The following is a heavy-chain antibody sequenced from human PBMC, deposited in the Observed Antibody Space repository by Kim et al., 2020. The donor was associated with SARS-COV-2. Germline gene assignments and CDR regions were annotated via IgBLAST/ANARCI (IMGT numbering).Heavy chain of an antibody. D-gene: IGHD1-26*01. V-gene: IGHV7-4-1*02. CDR3: ARDKMGVGDPFDS. J-gene: IGHJ4*02. Sequence: YAQAFTGRIVFSLGTSVSTAYLQITSLRAEDTAVYFCARDKMGVGDPFDSWGQGTLVTVSS.